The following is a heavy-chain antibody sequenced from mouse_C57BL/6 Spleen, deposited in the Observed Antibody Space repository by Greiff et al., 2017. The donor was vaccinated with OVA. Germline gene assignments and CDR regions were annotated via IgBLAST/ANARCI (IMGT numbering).Heavy chain of an antibody. V-gene: IGHV5-17*01. CDR3: ATAYYAMDY. CDR1: GFTFSDSG. CDR2: ISSGSSTI. J-gene: IGHJ4*01. Sequence: EVKLVESGGGLVKPGGSLKLSCAASGFTFSDSGMHWVRQAPEKGLEWVAYISSGSSTIYYADTVKGRFTISRDNAKNTLFLQMTSLRSEDTAMYYCATAYYAMDYWGQGTSVTVSS.